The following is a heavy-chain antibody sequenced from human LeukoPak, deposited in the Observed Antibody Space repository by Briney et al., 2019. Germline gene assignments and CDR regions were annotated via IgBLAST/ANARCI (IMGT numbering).Heavy chain of an antibody. CDR2: ISGGSSSSSTI. J-gene: IGHJ4*02. CDR1: GFTFSNSN. Sequence: GGSLRLSCAASGFTFSNSNMNWVRQAPGKGLEWVSYISGGSSSSSTIYYADSVKGRFTISRDNSKNTLYLQMNSLRAEDTAVYYCGKDASTWSIDYWGQGTLVTVSS. V-gene: IGHV3-48*01. CDR3: GKDASTWSIDY. D-gene: IGHD6-13*01.